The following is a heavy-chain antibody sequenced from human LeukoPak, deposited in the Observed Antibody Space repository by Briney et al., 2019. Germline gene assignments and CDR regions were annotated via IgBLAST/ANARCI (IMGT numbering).Heavy chain of an antibody. CDR1: GGSFSGYY. V-gene: IGHV4-34*01. CDR3: ARESRTGDDAFDI. Sequence: PSETLSLTCAVYGGSFSGYYWSWIRQPPGKGLEWIGEINHSGSTNYNPSLKSRVTISVDTSKNQFSLKLSSVTAADTAVYYCARESRTGDDAFDIWGQGTMVTVSS. D-gene: IGHD1-1*01. CDR2: INHSGST. J-gene: IGHJ3*02.